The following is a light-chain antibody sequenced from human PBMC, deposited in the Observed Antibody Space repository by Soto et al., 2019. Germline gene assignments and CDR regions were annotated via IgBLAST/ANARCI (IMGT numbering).Light chain of an antibody. V-gene: IGKV3-20*01. Sequence: EIVLTQSPGTLSLSPGERATLSCRASQSVSSSYLAWYQQKPGQAPRLLIYGASSRATGIPDRFSGSGSGTDFTLTISRLEPDKCAGYYCQQYGSSPSGTFGQGTKLDIK. CDR2: GAS. CDR1: QSVSSSY. J-gene: IGKJ1*01. CDR3: QQYGSSPSGT.